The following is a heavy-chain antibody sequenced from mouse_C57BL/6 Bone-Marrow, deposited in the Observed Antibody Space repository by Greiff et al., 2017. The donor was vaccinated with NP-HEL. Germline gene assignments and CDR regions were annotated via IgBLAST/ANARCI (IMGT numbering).Heavy chain of an antibody. CDR3: ARKDY. Sequence: QVQLQQPGAELVRPGTSVKLSCKASGYTFTSYWMPWVKQRPGQGLEWIGVIDPSDSYTNYNQKFKGKATLTVDTSSSTAYMQRSSLTSEDSAVYYCARKDYWGQGTTLTVSS. V-gene: IGHV1-59*01. J-gene: IGHJ2*01. CDR1: GYTFTSYW. CDR2: IDPSDSYT.